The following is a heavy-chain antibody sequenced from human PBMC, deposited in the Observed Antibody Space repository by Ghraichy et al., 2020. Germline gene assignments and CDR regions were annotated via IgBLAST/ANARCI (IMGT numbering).Heavy chain of an antibody. CDR3: ARSQGAAAGDDAFDI. D-gene: IGHD6-13*01. Sequence: SETLSLTCTVSGGSISSSSYYWGWIRQPPGKGLEWIGSIYYSGSTYYNPSLKSRVTISVDTSKNQFSLKLSSVTAADTAVYYCARSQGAAAGDDAFDIWGQGTMVTVSS. CDR2: IYYSGST. CDR1: GGSISSSSYY. J-gene: IGHJ3*02. V-gene: IGHV4-39*01.